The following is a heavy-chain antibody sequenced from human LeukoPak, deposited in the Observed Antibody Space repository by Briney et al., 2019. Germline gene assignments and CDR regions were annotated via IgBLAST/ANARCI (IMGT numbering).Heavy chain of an antibody. D-gene: IGHD5-24*01. CDR1: GGSTSSGSYY. J-gene: IGHJ5*02. CDR2: IYTSGST. CDR3: AKEMATIMGNWFDP. V-gene: IGHV4-61*02. Sequence: SETLSLTCTVSGGSTSSGSYYWSWIRQPAGKGLEWIGRIYTSGSTNYNPSLKSRVTISVDTSKNQFSLKLSSVTAADTAVYYCAKEMATIMGNWFDPWGQGTLVTVSS.